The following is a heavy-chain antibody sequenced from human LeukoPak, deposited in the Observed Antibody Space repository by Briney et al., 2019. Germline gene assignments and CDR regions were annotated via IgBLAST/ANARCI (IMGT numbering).Heavy chain of an antibody. Sequence: PSETLSLTCTVSGGSISSYYWSWIRQPAGKGLEWIGRIYISGSGSTNYNPSLKSRVTMSVDTSKNQFSLQLSSVTAADTAVYYCARDKRVAVAGTYIYYYYMDVWGNRTTVTISS. D-gene: IGHD6-19*01. V-gene: IGHV4-4*07. CDR2: IYISGSGST. CDR3: ARDKRVAVAGTYIYYYYMDV. J-gene: IGHJ6*03. CDR1: GGSISSYY.